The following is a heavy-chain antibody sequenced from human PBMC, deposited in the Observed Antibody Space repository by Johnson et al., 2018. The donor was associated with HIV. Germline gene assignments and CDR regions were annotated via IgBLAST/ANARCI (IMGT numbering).Heavy chain of an antibody. CDR3: ARDPRVEGAYYNDAFDI. J-gene: IGHJ3*02. CDR1: GFNVSSNY. V-gene: IGHV3-66*01. D-gene: IGHD3-22*01. Sequence: EVQLVESGGGLVQPGGSLRLSCAASGFNVSSNYMSWVRQAPGKGLEWVSVIYSGGSTYYADSVKGRFTISRDNSKNTLYLQMNSLRAEDTAVYYCARDPRVEGAYYNDAFDIWGQGTMVTVSS. CDR2: IYSGGST.